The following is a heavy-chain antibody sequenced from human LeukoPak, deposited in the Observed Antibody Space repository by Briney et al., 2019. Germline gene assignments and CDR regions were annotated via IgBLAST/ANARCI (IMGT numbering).Heavy chain of an antibody. Sequence: GGSLRLSCAASGFTFSSYAMHWVRQAPGKGLEWVAVISYDGSNKYYADSVKGRFTISRDNSKNTLYLQMNSLRAEDTAVYYCARETGGKGDYFDYWGQGTLVTVSS. D-gene: IGHD3-16*01. J-gene: IGHJ4*02. CDR2: ISYDGSNK. CDR3: ARETGGKGDYFDY. CDR1: GFTFSSYA. V-gene: IGHV3-30-3*01.